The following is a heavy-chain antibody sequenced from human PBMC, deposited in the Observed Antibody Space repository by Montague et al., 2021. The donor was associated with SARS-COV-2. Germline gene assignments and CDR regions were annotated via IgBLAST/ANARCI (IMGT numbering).Heavy chain of an antibody. J-gene: IGHJ4*02. CDR1: GGSISSSSYY. Sequence: SETLSLTCTVSGGSISSSSYYWGWIRPPPGMGLGWIGSIYYSGSTYYNPTRKIRVTIAVDTSKNQFSLKLSSVTAADTAVYYCARHSKQGLVLGGGYYFDYWGQGTLVTVSS. V-gene: IGHV4-39*01. CDR2: IYYSGST. CDR3: ARHSKQGLVLGGGYYFDY. D-gene: IGHD6-19*01.